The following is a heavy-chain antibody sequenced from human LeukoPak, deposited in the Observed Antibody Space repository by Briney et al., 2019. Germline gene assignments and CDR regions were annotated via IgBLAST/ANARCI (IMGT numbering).Heavy chain of an antibody. J-gene: IGHJ4*02. V-gene: IGHV3-64D*09. Sequence: PGGSLRLSCSASGFTFSYYAMHWVRQAAGKGLEFVSGISSNGGSTYYADSLKGRFTVSGDNSNNTLYLQMSSLRAEDTAIYYCAKGPTYDSLPYYFDYWGQGTLVTVSS. CDR2: ISSNGGST. D-gene: IGHD3-22*01. CDR3: AKGPTYDSLPYYFDY. CDR1: GFTFSYYA.